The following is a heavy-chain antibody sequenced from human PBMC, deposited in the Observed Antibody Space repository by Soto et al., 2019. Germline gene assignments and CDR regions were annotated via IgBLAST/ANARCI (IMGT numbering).Heavy chain of an antibody. V-gene: IGHV1-69*13. CDR3: ARDTTYYYDSSGYIPSYFDY. CDR2: IIPIFGTA. CDR1: GGTFSSYA. J-gene: IGHJ4*02. D-gene: IGHD3-22*01. Sequence: WASVKVSCKASGGTFSSYAISWVRQAPGQGLEWMGGIIPIFGTANYAQKFQGRVTITADESTSTAYMELSSLRSEDTAVYYCARDTTYYYDSSGYIPSYFDYWGQGTLVTVSS.